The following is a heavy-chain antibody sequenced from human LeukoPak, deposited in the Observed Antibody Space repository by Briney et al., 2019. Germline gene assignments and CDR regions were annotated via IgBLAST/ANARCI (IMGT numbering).Heavy chain of an antibody. Sequence: PSQTLSLTCTVSGGSISSGSYYWSWIRQPAGKGLEWIGRIYTSGSTNYNPSLKSRVTMSVDTSKNQFSLKLSSVTAADTAVYYCARGGYEEYAFDIWGQGTMVTVSS. CDR1: GGSISSGSYY. V-gene: IGHV4-61*02. CDR2: IYTSGST. D-gene: IGHD1-1*01. CDR3: ARGGYEEYAFDI. J-gene: IGHJ3*02.